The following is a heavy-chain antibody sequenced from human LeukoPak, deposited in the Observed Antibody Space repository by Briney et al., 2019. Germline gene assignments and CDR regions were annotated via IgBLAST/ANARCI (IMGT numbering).Heavy chain of an antibody. V-gene: IGHV1-2*02. CDR3: ARDVRRGYSTNWFDP. J-gene: IGHJ5*02. Sequence: ASVKVSCKASGYTFTGYYMHWVRQAPGQGLEWMGWINPNSGGTNYAQKFQGRVTMTRDTSISTAYMELRSLRSDDTAVYYCARDVRRGYSTNWFDPWGQGTLVTVSS. CDR2: INPNSGGT. D-gene: IGHD3-22*01. CDR1: GYTFTGYY.